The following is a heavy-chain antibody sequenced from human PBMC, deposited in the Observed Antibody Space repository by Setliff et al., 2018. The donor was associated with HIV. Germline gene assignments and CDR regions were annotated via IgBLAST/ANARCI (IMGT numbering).Heavy chain of an antibody. CDR2: INHSGDT. J-gene: IGHJ4*02. D-gene: IGHD3-9*01. Sequence: PSETLSLTCAVYGASFSDYYWTWIRQSPGKGLEWIGEINHSGDTNYNPSLKSRVIISGDTSKSQFSMNLTSVTDADTAIYYCARGPVIDRNPAGTLTAHYRARFDYWGQGTLVTVSS. V-gene: IGHV4-34*01. CDR1: GASFSDYY. CDR3: ARGPVIDRNPAGTLTAHYRARFDY.